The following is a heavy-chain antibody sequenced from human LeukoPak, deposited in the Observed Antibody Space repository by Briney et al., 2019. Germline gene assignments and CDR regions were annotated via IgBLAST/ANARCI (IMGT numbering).Heavy chain of an antibody. Sequence: SETLSLTCTVSGGSISSYYWSWIRQPLGKGLEWIGYIYYSGSTNYNPSLKSRVTISVDTSKNQFSLKLSSVTAADTAVYYCATHSGSYLGFDYWGQGTLVTVSS. V-gene: IGHV4-59*01. CDR1: GGSISSYY. J-gene: IGHJ4*02. CDR2: IYYSGST. CDR3: ATHSGSYLGFDY. D-gene: IGHD1-26*01.